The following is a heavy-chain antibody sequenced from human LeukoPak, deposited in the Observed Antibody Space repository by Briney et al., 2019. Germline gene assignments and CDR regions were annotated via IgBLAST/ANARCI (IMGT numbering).Heavy chain of an antibody. CDR1: GYSISSGRY. Sequence: SETLSLTCAVSGYSISSGRYWGWVRQPPGKGLEWIGSLSHSGSIYYNPSLESRVTKSVDTSKNQFSLRLSSVTAADTAVYYCVRQRYVYGYCDSWGPGTLVTVSS. V-gene: IGHV4-38-2*01. CDR3: VRQRYVYGYCDS. D-gene: IGHD3-22*01. J-gene: IGHJ4*02. CDR2: LSHSGSI.